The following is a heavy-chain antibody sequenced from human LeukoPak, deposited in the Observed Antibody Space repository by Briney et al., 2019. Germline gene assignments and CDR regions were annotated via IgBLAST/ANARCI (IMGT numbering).Heavy chain of an antibody. CDR3: ARVPMVRGASADC. J-gene: IGHJ4*02. V-gene: IGHV1-2*02. CDR1: GYTFAGYY. D-gene: IGHD3-10*01. Sequence: ASVKVSCKASGYTFAGYYIHWVRQAPGQGLEWMGWINPDSGGINYAQNFQGRVTMTRDTSISTASMELSSLRSDDTAVYYCARVPMVRGASADCWGQGTLVTVSS. CDR2: INPDSGGI.